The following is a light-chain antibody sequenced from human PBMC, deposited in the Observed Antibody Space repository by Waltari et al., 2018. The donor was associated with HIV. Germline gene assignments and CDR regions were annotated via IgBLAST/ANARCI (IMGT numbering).Light chain of an antibody. Sequence: SYELTQPPSVSVSPGQTARITCSGDALPKKYAYWYQQKPGQAPVLVIYKDTERPLGIPERFSGSSSGTTVTLTISGVQAEDEANYYCQSADSSGTRLVFGGGTKLAVL. V-gene: IGLV3-25*03. CDR3: QSADSSGTRLV. CDR2: KDT. CDR1: ALPKKY. J-gene: IGLJ3*02.